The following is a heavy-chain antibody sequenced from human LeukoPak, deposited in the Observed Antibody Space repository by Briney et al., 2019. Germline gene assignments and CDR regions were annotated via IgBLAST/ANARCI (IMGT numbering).Heavy chain of an antibody. Sequence: ASVKVSCKASGYTFKMYGVSWVRQAPGQGLEWMGWVSGYRGETNYAYKLQDRVTMTSDTSTSTAYMELRSLRSDDTAVYYCARDLGMIPDYWGQGTLVTVSS. J-gene: IGHJ4*02. CDR2: VSGYRGET. CDR1: GYTFKMYG. D-gene: IGHD3-3*01. CDR3: ARDLGMIPDY. V-gene: IGHV1-18*01.